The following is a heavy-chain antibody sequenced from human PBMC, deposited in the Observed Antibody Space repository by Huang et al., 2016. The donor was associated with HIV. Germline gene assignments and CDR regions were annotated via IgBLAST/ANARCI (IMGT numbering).Heavy chain of an antibody. CDR2: ISYDGSNK. CDR3: AKEAGGVYYDSSGYYDAFDI. J-gene: IGHJ3*02. CDR1: GFTFSSYG. D-gene: IGHD3-22*01. Sequence: QVQLVESGGGVVQPGRSLRLSCAASGFTFSSYGMHWVRQAPGKGLEWVAVISYDGSNKDYADSVKGRFTIARDNSKNTLYLQMNSLRAEDTAVYYCAKEAGGVYYDSSGYYDAFDIWGQGTMVTVSS. V-gene: IGHV3-30*18.